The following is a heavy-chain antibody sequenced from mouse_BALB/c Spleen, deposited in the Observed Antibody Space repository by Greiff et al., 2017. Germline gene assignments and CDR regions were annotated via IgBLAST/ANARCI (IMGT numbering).Heavy chain of an antibody. D-gene: IGHD2-3*01. Sequence: EVQGVESGGGLVKPGGSLKLSCAASGFTFSSYAMSWVRQTPEKRLEWVASISSGGSTYYPDSVKGRFTISRDNARNILYLQMSSLRSEDTAMYYCERENDYWDFDVWGAGNTVTVSS. J-gene: IGHJ1*01. CDR2: ISSGGST. V-gene: IGHV5-6-5*01. CDR3: ERENDYWDFDV. CDR1: GFTFSSYA.